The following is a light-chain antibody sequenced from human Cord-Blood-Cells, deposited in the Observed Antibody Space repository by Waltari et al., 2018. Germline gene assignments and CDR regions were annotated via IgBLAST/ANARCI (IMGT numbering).Light chain of an antibody. V-gene: IGKV1-39*01. CDR2: AAS. J-gene: IGKJ1*01. CDR1: QSISSY. CDR3: QQSYSTPQT. Sequence: DIQMTQSPSSLSASVGDRVTITCRASQSISSYLNWYQQKPGKAPKLLIYAASSLQSGVPSRFRGSGSGTDFTRTISSLQPEDFATYYCQQSYSTPQTFGQGP.